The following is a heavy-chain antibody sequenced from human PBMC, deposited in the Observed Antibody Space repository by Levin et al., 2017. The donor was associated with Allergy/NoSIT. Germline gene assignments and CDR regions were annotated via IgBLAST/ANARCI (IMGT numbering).Heavy chain of an antibody. CDR1: GFTFSTYHA. V-gene: IGHV3-23*01. CDR2: ISGNGDTT. CDR3: AKLPAPDPRILSDAFDV. J-gene: IGHJ3*01. D-gene: IGHD2/OR15-2a*01. Sequence: PGGSLRLSCAASGFTFSTYHAMSWVRQTPVKGLEWVCGISGNGDTTHYADSVKGRFTISRDNYRNTVYLQMNSLRAEDSALYSCAKLPAPDPRILSDAFDVWGQGTMVTVSS.